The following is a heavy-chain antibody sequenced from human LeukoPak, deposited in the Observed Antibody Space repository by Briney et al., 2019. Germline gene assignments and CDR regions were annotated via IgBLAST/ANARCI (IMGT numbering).Heavy chain of an antibody. CDR1: GFTFDDYA. CDR3: ARDLGQYYDTSDNWFDP. Sequence: SLRLSCAASGFTFDDYAMHWVRQALGKGLERVSGVRWNRGSIGYAYSVKGRFTIYRDNAKNSLYLQMNSLRAEDTALYYCARDLGQYYDTSDNWFDPWGQGTLVTVSS. CDR2: VRWNRGSI. J-gene: IGHJ5*02. D-gene: IGHD3-22*01. V-gene: IGHV3-9*01.